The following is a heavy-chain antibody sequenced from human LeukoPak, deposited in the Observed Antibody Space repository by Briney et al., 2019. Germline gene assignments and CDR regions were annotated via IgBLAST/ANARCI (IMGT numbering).Heavy chain of an antibody. D-gene: IGHD2-2*01. V-gene: IGHV4-34*01. CDR2: INHSGST. Sequence: SETLSLTCAVYGGSFSGYYWSWIRQPPGKGLEWIGEINHSGSTNYNPSLKSRVTISVDTSKNQFSLKLSSVTAADTAVYYCARHGGIVVVPAAPAGWFDPWGQGTLVTVSS. CDR1: GGSFSGYY. J-gene: IGHJ5*02. CDR3: ARHGGIVVVPAAPAGWFDP.